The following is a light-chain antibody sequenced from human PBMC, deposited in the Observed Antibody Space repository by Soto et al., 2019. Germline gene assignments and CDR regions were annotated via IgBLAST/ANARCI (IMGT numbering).Light chain of an antibody. V-gene: IGKV3-20*01. J-gene: IGKJ2*01. CDR1: QSVSSY. CDR2: DAS. CDR3: HQYGSSPPYT. Sequence: EIVLTQSPATLSLSPGERATLSCRASQSVSSYLAWYQQKPGQAPRLLIYDASNRATGIPARFSGSGSGTDFTLTISRLEPEDFAVYYCHQYGSSPPYTFGQGTKLEIK.